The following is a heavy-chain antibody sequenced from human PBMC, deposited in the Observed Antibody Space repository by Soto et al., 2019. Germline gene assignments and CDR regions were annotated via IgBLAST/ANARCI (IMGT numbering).Heavy chain of an antibody. D-gene: IGHD2-8*01. CDR3: ARDREMAGWFDP. CDR2: IYYSGST. CDR1: GGSVSSGSYY. Sequence: QVQLQESGPGLVKPSETLSLTCTVSGGSVSSGSYYWSWIRQPPGKGLEWIGYIYYSGSTNYNPSLTRRXRIXVXPSKNQFSLKLSSVTAADTAVYYCARDREMAGWFDPWGQGTLVTVSS. V-gene: IGHV4-61*01. J-gene: IGHJ5*02.